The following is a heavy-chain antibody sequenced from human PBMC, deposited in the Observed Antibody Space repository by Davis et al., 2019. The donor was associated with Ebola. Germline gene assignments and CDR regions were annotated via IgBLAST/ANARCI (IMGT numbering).Heavy chain of an antibody. Sequence: MPSETLSLTCTVSGGSISSSSYYWSWIRQPPGKGLEWIGEINHSGSTNYKPSLKSRVTISVDTSKNQFSLKLSSVTAADTAVYYCARSVVTEGIWGQGTTVTVSS. D-gene: IGHD3-22*01. J-gene: IGHJ6*02. CDR1: GGSISSSSYY. CDR2: INHSGST. V-gene: IGHV4-39*07. CDR3: ARSVVTEGI.